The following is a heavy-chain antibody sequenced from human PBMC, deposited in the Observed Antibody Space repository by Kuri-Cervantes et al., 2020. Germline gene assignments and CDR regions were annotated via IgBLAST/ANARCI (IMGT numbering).Heavy chain of an antibody. CDR1: GFTFSSYS. J-gene: IGHJ4*02. V-gene: IGHV3-48*04. CDR2: ISSSSSTI. Sequence: GESLKISCAASGFTFSSYSMNWVRQAPGKGLEWVSYISSSSSTIYYADSVKGRFTISRDNGKKSLYLQMNNLKSEDTAMYYCARVMQLQRPIWGQGALVTVSS. CDR3: ARVMQLQRPI. D-gene: IGHD1-1*01.